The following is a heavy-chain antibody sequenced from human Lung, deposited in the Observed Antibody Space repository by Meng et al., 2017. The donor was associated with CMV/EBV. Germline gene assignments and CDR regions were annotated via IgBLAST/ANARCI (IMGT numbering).Heavy chain of an antibody. V-gene: IGHV4-4*02. CDR2: IYHSGST. CDR1: GGACSSSNG. D-gene: IGHD6-19*01. CDR3: ASFPPPGKQWLVTDY. J-gene: IGHJ4*02. Sequence: VCGYGRGRASGTCAVTCDVSGGACSSSNGWSWVSQPPGQGLEWMGEIYHSGSTTYNPSLKSRVTISVDKSKTQFSLKLSSVTAADTAVYYCASFPPPGKQWLVTDYWGQGTLVTVS.